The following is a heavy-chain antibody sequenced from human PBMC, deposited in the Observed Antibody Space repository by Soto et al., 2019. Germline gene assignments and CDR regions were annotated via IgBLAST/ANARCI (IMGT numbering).Heavy chain of an antibody. D-gene: IGHD4-17*01. CDR1: GGSFSGYY. Sequence: QVQLQQWGAGLLKPSETLSLTCAVYGGSFSGYYWSWIRQPPGKGLEWIGEINHSGTTHSNPSLQSRFTMSVDPSKNQFSLKVNSATAADTAVYYCARGGTDPRQGDYAFDYWGQGTLVTVSS. CDR3: ARGGTDPRQGDYAFDY. J-gene: IGHJ4*02. V-gene: IGHV4-34*01. CDR2: INHSGTT.